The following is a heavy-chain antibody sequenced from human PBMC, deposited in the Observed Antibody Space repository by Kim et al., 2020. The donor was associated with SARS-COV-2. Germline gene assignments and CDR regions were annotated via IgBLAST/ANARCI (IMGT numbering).Heavy chain of an antibody. V-gene: IGHV4-39*01. CDR2: IYYSGST. J-gene: IGHJ4*02. CDR1: GGSISSSSYY. D-gene: IGHD3-9*01. CDR3: ARQNVLRYFAWLLYPGGFDY. Sequence: SETLSLTCTVSGGSISSSSYYWGWIRQPPGKGLEWIGSIYYSGSTYYNPSLKSRVTISVDTSKNQFSLKLSSVTAADTAVYYCARQNVLRYFAWLLYPGGFDYWGQGTLVTVSS.